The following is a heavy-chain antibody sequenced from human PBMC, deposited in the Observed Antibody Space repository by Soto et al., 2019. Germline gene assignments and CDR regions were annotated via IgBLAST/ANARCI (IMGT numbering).Heavy chain of an antibody. Sequence: LQLQESGPGLVKPSEPLSLTCTVSGGSISSSSHYWGWIRQPPGKGLEWIGSLYYGGSTYYNPSLQRRVTLSVDTSKNQFPLKLSSVTAADPGVYHCAKHSSSWYHFDYWGQGTLVTVSS. D-gene: IGHD6-13*01. V-gene: IGHV4-39*01. CDR3: AKHSSSWYHFDY. CDR2: LYYGGST. J-gene: IGHJ4*02. CDR1: GGSISSSSHY.